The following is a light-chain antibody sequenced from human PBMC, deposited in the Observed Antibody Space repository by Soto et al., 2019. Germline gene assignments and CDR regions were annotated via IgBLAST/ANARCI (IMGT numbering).Light chain of an antibody. V-gene: IGKV3-15*01. CDR1: QSVSNN. CDR2: DAS. J-gene: IGKJ1*01. CDR3: QQYNNWPPWT. Sequence: ILMTQSPATLSVSPGERATLSCRASQSVSNNLAWYQQKPGQAPRLLIYDASTRATGIPARFSGSGSGTEFTLTISGLQSEDCAVHYCQQYNNWPPWTFGQGTKVEIK.